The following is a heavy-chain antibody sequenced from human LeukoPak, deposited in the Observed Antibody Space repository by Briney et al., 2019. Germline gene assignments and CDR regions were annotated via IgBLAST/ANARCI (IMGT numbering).Heavy chain of an antibody. CDR3: ARGHQWLVTNFDY. V-gene: IGHV6-1*01. CDR1: GDSVSTNSAA. J-gene: IGHJ4*02. CDR2: TYYRSKWYN. D-gene: IGHD6-19*01. Sequence: SQTLSLTCAISGDSVSTNSAAWNWIRQSPSRGLEWLGRTYYRSKWYNDYGVSVKSRITINPDTSKNQFSLKLSSVTAADTAVYYCARGHQWLVTNFDYWGQGTLVTVSS.